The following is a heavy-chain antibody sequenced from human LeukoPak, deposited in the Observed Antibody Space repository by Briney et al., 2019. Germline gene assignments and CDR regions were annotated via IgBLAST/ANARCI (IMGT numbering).Heavy chain of an antibody. J-gene: IGHJ4*02. CDR1: GGSISSGGYS. D-gene: IGHD5-12*01. V-gene: IGHV4-30-2*01. Sequence: SQTLSLTCAVSGGSISSGGYSWSWIRQPPGKGLEWIGYIYHSGSTYYNPSLKSRVTISVDRSKNQFSLKLSSVTAADTAVYYCAREGRSGYDYYFDYWGQGTLVTVSS. CDR2: IYHSGST. CDR3: AREGRSGYDYYFDY.